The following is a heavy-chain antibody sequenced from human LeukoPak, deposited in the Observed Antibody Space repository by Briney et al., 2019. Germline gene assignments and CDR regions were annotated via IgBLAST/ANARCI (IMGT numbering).Heavy chain of an antibody. CDR2: IYYTGNT. Sequence: SETLSLTCTVSGGSISNYYWSWIRQSPEKGLEWIGYIYYTGNTNYNPSLESRVIISVDTSKNQFSLKLSSVTAADTAVYYCARHECGGSCYPEDYWGQGTLVPVSS. J-gene: IGHJ4*02. CDR3: ARHECGGSCYPEDY. V-gene: IGHV4-59*08. CDR1: GGSISNYY. D-gene: IGHD2-15*01.